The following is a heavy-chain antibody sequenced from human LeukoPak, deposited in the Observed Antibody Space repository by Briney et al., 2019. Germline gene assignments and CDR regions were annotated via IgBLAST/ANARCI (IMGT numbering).Heavy chain of an antibody. V-gene: IGHV1-58*01. D-gene: IGHD2-21*01. Sequence: ASVKVSCMASGFTFTSSAVQWVRQARGQRLEWMGWIVVGSGNTNYAQKFQERVTITRDMSTSTAYMELSSLRSEDTAVYYCATIALPSYYYYYMDVWGKGTTVTVSS. CDR2: IVVGSGNT. CDR1: GFTFTSSA. CDR3: ATIALPSYYYYYMDV. J-gene: IGHJ6*03.